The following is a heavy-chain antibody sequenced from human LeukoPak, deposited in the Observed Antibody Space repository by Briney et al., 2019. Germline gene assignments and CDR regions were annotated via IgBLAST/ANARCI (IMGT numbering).Heavy chain of an antibody. Sequence: SETLSLTCTVSGGSISSNSYYWGWIRQPPGKGLEWIGSIYYSGSTYYNPSLKNRLTISVDTSKNQLSLKLSSVTAADTAVYSCVRHVARAFDIWGQGTMVTVSS. J-gene: IGHJ3*02. V-gene: IGHV4-39*01. CDR2: IYYSGST. CDR1: GGSISSNSYY. CDR3: VRHVARAFDI.